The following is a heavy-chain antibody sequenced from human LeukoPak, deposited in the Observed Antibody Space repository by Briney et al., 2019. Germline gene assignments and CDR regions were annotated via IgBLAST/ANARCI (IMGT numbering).Heavy chain of an antibody. V-gene: IGHV3-7*01. CDR2: IKQDGSEK. CDR3: ASGYSHGFDAFDI. D-gene: IGHD5-18*01. Sequence: GGSLRLSCAASGFTFSSYWMSWVRQAPGKGLEWVANIKQDGSEKYYVDSVKGRFTISRDNAKNSLYLQMNSLRAEDTAVYYCASGYSHGFDAFDIWGQGTMVTVSS. J-gene: IGHJ3*02. CDR1: GFTFSSYW.